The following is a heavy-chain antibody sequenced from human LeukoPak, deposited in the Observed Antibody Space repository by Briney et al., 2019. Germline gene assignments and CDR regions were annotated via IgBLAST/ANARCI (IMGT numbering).Heavy chain of an antibody. CDR3: ARVTVYGSWFDP. Sequence: ETLSLTCAVYGGSFSGYYWSWVRQAPGKGLEWVSAISGSGGSTYYADSVKGRFTISRHNSKNTLYLQMNSLRAEDTAVYYCARVTVYGSWFDPWGQGTLVTVSS. D-gene: IGHD4-11*01. J-gene: IGHJ5*02. V-gene: IGHV3-23*01. CDR1: GGSFSGYY. CDR2: ISGSGGST.